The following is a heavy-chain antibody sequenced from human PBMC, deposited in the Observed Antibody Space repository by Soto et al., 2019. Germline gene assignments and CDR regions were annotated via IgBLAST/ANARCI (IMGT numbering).Heavy chain of an antibody. CDR1: GFTFSSYG. CDR3: AKGYDSSGSHHDAFDI. CDR2: ISYDGSNK. J-gene: IGHJ3*02. V-gene: IGHV3-30*18. Sequence: LRLSCAASGFTFSSYGMHWVRQAPGKGLEWVAVISYDGSNKYYADSVKGRFTISRDNSKNTLYLQMNSLRAEDTAVYYCAKGYDSSGSHHDAFDIWGQGTMVTVSS. D-gene: IGHD3-22*01.